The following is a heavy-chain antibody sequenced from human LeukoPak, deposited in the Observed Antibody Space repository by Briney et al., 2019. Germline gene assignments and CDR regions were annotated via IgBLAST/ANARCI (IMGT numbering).Heavy chain of an antibody. CDR2: ISAYNGNT. CDR3: ARDRYSGYDWGYYFDY. J-gene: IGHJ4*02. V-gene: IGHV1-18*01. CDR1: GYTFTSYG. D-gene: IGHD5-12*01. Sequence: GASVKVSCKASGYTFTSYGISWVRQAPGQGLEWMGWISAYNGNTNYAQKLRGRVTMTTDTSTSTAYMELRSLRSDDTAVYYCARDRYSGYDWGYYFDYWGQGTLVTVSP.